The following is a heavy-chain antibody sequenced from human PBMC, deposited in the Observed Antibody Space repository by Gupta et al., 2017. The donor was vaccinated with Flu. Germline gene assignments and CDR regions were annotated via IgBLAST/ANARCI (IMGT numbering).Heavy chain of an antibody. J-gene: IGHJ4*02. V-gene: IGHV1-24*01. Sequence: QVQLLQAGAEAKKPGASVKVSCKVSGYTITELSTHWVRPAPGKGLEWMGGFDPEDGETVYAQKFQGRVTMTEDTSTDTAYMELSSLRSEDTAVYNCATLQYHYGSGSRNDYWGQGTLVTVSS. D-gene: IGHD3-10*01. CDR2: FDPEDGET. CDR3: ATLQYHYGSGSRNDY. CDR1: GYTITELS.